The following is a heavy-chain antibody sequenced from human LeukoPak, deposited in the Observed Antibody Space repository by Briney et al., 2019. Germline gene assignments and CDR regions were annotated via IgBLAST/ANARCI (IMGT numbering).Heavy chain of an antibody. J-gene: IGHJ6*03. CDR3: ARGRQDVNMILVVMAGVSYYLDV. CDR2: MSPSGSS. V-gene: IGHV4-34*01. Sequence: PSETLSLTCAVYGGSFSDYYWTWIRQTPGKGLEWIGEMSPSGSSNYNPSLKSRVTISVDTSKNQISLKLRSVTAADTAVYYCARGRQDVNMILVVMAGVSYYLDVWSKGTTVTVS. D-gene: IGHD3-22*01. CDR1: GGSFSDYY.